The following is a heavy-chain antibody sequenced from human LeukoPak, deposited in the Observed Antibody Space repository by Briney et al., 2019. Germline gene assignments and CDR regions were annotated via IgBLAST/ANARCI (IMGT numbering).Heavy chain of an antibody. V-gene: IGHV1-2*02. Sequence: GASVTVSFKASGYTFTGYYMHWVRQAPGQGLEWMGWINPNSGGTNYVQKFQGRVTINRDTSLSTAYMELSRLRSDDTAVYYCACSYYDMLTGPPRDYWGQGTLVTVSS. J-gene: IGHJ4*02. CDR1: GYTFTGYY. D-gene: IGHD3-9*01. CDR3: ACSYYDMLTGPPRDY. CDR2: INPNSGGT.